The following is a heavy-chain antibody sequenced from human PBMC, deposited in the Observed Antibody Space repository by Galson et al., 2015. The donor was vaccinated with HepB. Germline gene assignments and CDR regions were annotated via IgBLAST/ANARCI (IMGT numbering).Heavy chain of an antibody. CDR3: ARDAAPNGQPTTADIAAAGDFDY. D-gene: IGHD6-13*01. J-gene: IGHJ4*02. CDR1: GYTFTSYA. CDR2: INTNTGNP. V-gene: IGHV7-4-1*02. Sequence: SVKVSCKASGYTFTSYAMNWVRQAPGQGLEWMGWINTNTGNPTYAQGFTGRFVFSLDTSVSTAYLQISSLKAEDTAVYYCARDAAPNGQPTTADIAAAGDFDYWGQGALVTVSS.